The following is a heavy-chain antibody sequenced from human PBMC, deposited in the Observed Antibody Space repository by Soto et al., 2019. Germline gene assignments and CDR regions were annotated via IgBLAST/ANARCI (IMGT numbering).Heavy chain of an antibody. Sequence: ASVKVSCKASGYTFTSYGISWVRQAPGQGLEWMGWISAYNGNTNYAQKLQGRVTMTTDTSTSTAYMELRSLRSDDTAVYYCARPQGFLRSRAAFDLWGQGTMVTVSS. V-gene: IGHV1-18*01. D-gene: IGHD3-3*01. J-gene: IGHJ3*01. CDR2: ISAYNGNT. CDR1: GYTFTSYG. CDR3: ARPQGFLRSRAAFDL.